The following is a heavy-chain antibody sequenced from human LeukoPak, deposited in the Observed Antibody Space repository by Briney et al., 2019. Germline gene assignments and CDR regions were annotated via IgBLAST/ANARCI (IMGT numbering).Heavy chain of an antibody. Sequence: PSETLSLTCTVSGGSISSYYWSWIRQPAGKGLEWIGRIYTSGSTNYNPSLKSRVTMSVDTSKNQFSLKLSSVTAADTAVYYCARDSPYYYGSSGYYYYYYYMDVWGKGTTVTVSS. CDR3: ARDSPYYYGSSGYYYYYYYMDV. D-gene: IGHD3-22*01. V-gene: IGHV4-4*07. CDR1: GGSISSYY. J-gene: IGHJ6*03. CDR2: IYTSGST.